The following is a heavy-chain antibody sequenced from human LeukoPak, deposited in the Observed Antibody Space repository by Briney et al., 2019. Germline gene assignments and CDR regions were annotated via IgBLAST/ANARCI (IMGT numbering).Heavy chain of an antibody. CDR1: GFTVSSNY. CDR3: ARALIGYCFDY. CDR2: VSNSGDYI. J-gene: IGHJ4*02. V-gene: IGHV3-21*06. D-gene: IGHD2-8*01. Sequence: GGSLRLSCAASGFTVSSNYMSWVRQAPGKGLERVSSVSNSGDYIHYADSVKGRFTISRDNSKNSLYLQMNNLRAEDTAVYYCARALIGYCFDYWGQGTLVTVSS.